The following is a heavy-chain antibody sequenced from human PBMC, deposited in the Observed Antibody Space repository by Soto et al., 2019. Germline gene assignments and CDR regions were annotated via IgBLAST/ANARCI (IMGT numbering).Heavy chain of an antibody. J-gene: IGHJ4*02. CDR2: IYYSGST. CDR3: ARRYGGHFDY. D-gene: IGHD4-17*01. V-gene: IGHV4-59*08. CDR1: GGSISSYY. Sequence: SETLSLTCTVSGGSISSYYWSWIRQPPGKGLEWIGYIYYSGSTNYNPSLKSRDTTSVDTSKNQFSLKLSSVTAADTAVYYCARRYGGHFDYGGKGTLVTVPS.